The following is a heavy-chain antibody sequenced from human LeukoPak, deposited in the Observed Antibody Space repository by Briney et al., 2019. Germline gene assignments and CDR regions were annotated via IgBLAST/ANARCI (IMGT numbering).Heavy chain of an antibody. CDR1: GDSISSYY. CDR2: IYYSGST. Sequence: SETLSLTCTVSGDSISSYYWSWIRQPPGMGLEWIGYIYYSGSTNYNPSLKSRVTISVDTSKNQFSLKLSSVTAADTAVYYCATTRREDGSGSFDYWGQGTLVTVSS. V-gene: IGHV4-59*08. CDR3: ATTRREDGSGSFDY. J-gene: IGHJ4*02. D-gene: IGHD3-10*01.